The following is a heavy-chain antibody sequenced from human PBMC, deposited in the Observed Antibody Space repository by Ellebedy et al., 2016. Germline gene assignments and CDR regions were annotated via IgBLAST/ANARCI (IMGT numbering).Heavy chain of an antibody. Sequence: GESLKISXAASGFTVSSNYMSWVRQAPGKGLEWVSVIDSGGSTYYADSVKGRFIISRDNSKNTLYLQMNSRRAEDTAVYYCARVVQRHFDYWGQGTLVTVSS. V-gene: IGHV3-53*01. J-gene: IGHJ4*02. CDR3: ARVVQRHFDY. CDR2: IDSGGST. CDR1: GFTVSSNY.